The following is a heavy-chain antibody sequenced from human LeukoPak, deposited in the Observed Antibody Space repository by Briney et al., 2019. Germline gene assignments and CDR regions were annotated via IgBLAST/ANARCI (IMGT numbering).Heavy chain of an antibody. CDR1: GYTFTGYY. V-gene: IGHV1-2*02. Sequence: ASVKVSCKASGYTFTGYYMHWLRQAPGQGLEWMGWINPNSGGTNYAQKFQGRVTMTRDTSISTAYMELSRLRSDDTAVYYCARSGDPRGALDYWGQGTLVTVSS. D-gene: IGHD7-27*01. CDR3: ARSGDPRGALDY. J-gene: IGHJ4*02. CDR2: INPNSGGT.